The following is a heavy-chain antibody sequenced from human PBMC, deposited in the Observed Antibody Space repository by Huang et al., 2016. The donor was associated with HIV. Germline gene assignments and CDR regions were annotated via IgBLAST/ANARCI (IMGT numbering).Heavy chain of an antibody. CDR2: ISPIWGTA. J-gene: IGHJ4*02. Sequence: QVQLVQSGAEVKKPGSSVKVSCKASGGTFSSYAISWVRQAPGQGLEWMGGISPIWGTANDAQKFQGRVTSIADESTSTAYMELSSLRSEDTAVYYCARVESRRYYDSSGYYYWGQGTLVTVSS. CDR3: ARVESRRYYDSSGYYY. CDR1: GGTFSSYA. D-gene: IGHD3-22*01. V-gene: IGHV1-69*01.